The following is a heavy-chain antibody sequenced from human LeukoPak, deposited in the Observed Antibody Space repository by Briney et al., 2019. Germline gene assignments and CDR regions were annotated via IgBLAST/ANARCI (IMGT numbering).Heavy chain of an antibody. J-gene: IGHJ4*02. Sequence: GGSLRLSCAAAAFPFSSYGMHWVRQPPGKGLEWVSYISSGSGTIYYADSVKGRFTISRDNAKNSLYLQMNSLTAEDTAVYYCARAYSGYTYGYHYWGQGTLVTVSS. CDR3: ARAYSGYTYGYHY. CDR2: ISSGSGTI. D-gene: IGHD5-18*01. CDR1: AFPFSSYG. V-gene: IGHV3-48*01.